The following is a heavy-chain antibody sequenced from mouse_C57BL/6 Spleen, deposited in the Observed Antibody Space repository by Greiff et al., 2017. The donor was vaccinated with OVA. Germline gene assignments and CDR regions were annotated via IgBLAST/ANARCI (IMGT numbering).Heavy chain of an antibody. CDR1: GYTFTDYY. CDR2: INPNNGGT. V-gene: IGHV1-26*01. Sequence: EVKLQQSGPELVKPGASVKISCKASGYTFTDYYMNWVKQSHGKSLEWIGDINPNNGGTSYNQKFKGKATLTVDKSSSTAYMELRSLTSEDSAVYYCARGSYGFDYWGQGTTLTVSS. CDR3: ARGSYGFDY. D-gene: IGHD1-1*02. J-gene: IGHJ2*01.